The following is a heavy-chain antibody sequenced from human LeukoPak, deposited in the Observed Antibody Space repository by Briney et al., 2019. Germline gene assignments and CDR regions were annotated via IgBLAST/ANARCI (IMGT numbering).Heavy chain of an antibody. CDR1: GGTFSSYA. CDR3: ARDPGSGD. Sequence: ASVKVSCKASGGTFSSYAISWVRQAPGQGLEWMGIINPSGGSTSYAQKFQGRVTMTRDTSTSTVYMELSSLRSEDTAVYYCARDPGSGDWGQGTLVTVSS. CDR2: INPSGGST. V-gene: IGHV1-46*01. D-gene: IGHD5-24*01. J-gene: IGHJ4*02.